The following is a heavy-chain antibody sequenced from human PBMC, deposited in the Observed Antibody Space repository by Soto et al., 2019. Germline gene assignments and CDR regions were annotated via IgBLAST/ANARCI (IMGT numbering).Heavy chain of an antibody. CDR3: ARQRTTVVTQAYFDH. CDR2: IYYSGRS. V-gene: IGHV4-39*01. J-gene: IGHJ4*02. D-gene: IGHD4-17*01. CDR1: GGPITSSSYY. Sequence: SETLSLTCTVSGGPITSSSYYWGWIRQPPGKGLEWIGGIYYSGRSYYNPSLKSRVTMSVDTSKNQFSLTLNSVTAADAAVYYCARQRTTVVTQAYFDHWGQGTLVTVSS.